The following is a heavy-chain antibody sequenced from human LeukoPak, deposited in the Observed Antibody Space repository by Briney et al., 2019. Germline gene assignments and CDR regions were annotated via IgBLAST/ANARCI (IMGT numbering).Heavy chain of an antibody. CDR3: ARHWLEAAKTYSYWFDP. J-gene: IGHJ5*02. CDR2: IYRGGTI. Sequence: PSETLSLTCSVSGGSISDYYWSWIRQPPGKGLEWIGYIYRGGTINYSPSVKSRVTMSLDTSKNQISLMLNSVTAADTAIYYCARHWLEAAKTYSYWFDPWGQGTLVTVSS. CDR1: GGSISDYY. V-gene: IGHV4-4*09. D-gene: IGHD6-13*01.